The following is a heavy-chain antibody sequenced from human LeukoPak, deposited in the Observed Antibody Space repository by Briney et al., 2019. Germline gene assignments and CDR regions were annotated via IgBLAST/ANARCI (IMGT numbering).Heavy chain of an antibody. CDR3: ATEDYYDSSAVD. CDR1: GYTLTELS. V-gene: IGHV1-24*01. D-gene: IGHD3-22*01. CDR2: FDPEDGET. J-gene: IGHJ4*02. Sequence: ASVKVSCKVSGYTLTELSMHWLRQAPGKGLEWMGGFDPEDGETIYAQKFQGRVTMTEDTSTDTAYMELSSLRSEDTAVYYCATEDYYDSSAVDWGQGTLVTVSS.